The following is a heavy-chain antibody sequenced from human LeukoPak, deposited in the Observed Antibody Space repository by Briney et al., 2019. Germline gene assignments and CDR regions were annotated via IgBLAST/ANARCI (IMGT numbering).Heavy chain of an antibody. J-gene: IGHJ4*02. CDR3: VRDGGDIWTGFYRAFDY. V-gene: IGHV3-7*01. CDR2: IKQDGSEK. D-gene: IGHD3-9*01. CDR1: GFTFSSRDW. Sequence: GGSLRLSCVASGFTFSSRDWMTWVRQAPGKGLEWVANIKQDGSEKNYVDSVKGRFTISRDNAKNSVDLQMNSLRVEDTAVYYCVRDGGDIWTGFYRAFDYWGRGALVTVSS.